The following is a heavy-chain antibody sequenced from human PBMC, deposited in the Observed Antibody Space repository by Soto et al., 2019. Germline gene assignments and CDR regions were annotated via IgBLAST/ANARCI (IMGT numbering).Heavy chain of an antibody. CDR1: GGSISSYY. Sequence: SETLSLTCTVSGGSISSYYWSWIRQPPGKGLEWIGYIYYSGSTNYNPSLKSRVTISVDTSKNQFSLKLSSVTAADTAVYYCARLSCSSTSCYTEVGYYYGMDVWGQGTTVTVSS. CDR3: ARLSCSSTSCYTEVGYYYGMDV. D-gene: IGHD2-2*02. J-gene: IGHJ6*02. V-gene: IGHV4-59*01. CDR2: IYYSGST.